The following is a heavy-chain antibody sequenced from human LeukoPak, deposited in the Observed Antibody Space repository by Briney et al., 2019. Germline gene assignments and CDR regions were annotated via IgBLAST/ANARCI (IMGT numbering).Heavy chain of an antibody. CDR2: IYYSGST. CDR3: ARVGYSGYDFPDY. J-gene: IGHJ4*02. CDR1: GGSISSYY. Sequence: SETLSLTCTVSGGSISSYYWSWIRQPPGKGLEWIGHIYYSGSTKYNPSLESRVTISVDTSKNQFSLKLSSVTAADTAVYYCARVGYSGYDFPDYWGQGTLVTVSS. V-gene: IGHV4-59*01. D-gene: IGHD5-12*01.